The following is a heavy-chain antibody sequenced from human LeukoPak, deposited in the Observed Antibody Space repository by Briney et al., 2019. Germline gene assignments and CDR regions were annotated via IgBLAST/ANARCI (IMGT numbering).Heavy chain of an antibody. CDR3: ARGCGFGELLSTYYFDY. D-gene: IGHD3-10*01. CDR2: ISSSSSYT. J-gene: IGHJ4*02. Sequence: GGSLRLSCAASGFTFSDYYMSWIRQAPGKGLEWVSYISSSSSYTNYADSVKGRFTISRDNAKNTLYLQMNSLRAEDTAVYYCARGCGFGELLSTYYFDYWGQGTLVTVSS. V-gene: IGHV3-11*06. CDR1: GFTFSDYY.